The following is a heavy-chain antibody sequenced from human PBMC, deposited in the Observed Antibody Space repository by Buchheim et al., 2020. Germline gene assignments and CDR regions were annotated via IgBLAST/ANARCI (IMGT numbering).Heavy chain of an antibody. V-gene: IGHV4-59*08. CDR3: ARLGYDSSGYYCDY. J-gene: IGHJ4*02. CDR2: IYYSGST. D-gene: IGHD3-22*01. Sequence: QVQLQESGPGLVKPSETLSLTCTVSGGSISSYYWSWIRQPPGKGLEWIGYIYYSGSTNYNPSLKSRVTISVDTSQNQFSLKLSSVTAADTAVYYCARLGYDSSGYYCDYWGQGTL. CDR1: GGSISSYY.